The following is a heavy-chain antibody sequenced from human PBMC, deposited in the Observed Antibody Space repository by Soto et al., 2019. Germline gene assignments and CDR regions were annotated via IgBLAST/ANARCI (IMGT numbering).Heavy chain of an antibody. CDR3: ARWGIEVAADDY. CDR1: GGSISSYY. D-gene: IGHD6-19*01. Sequence: SETLSLTCTVSGGSISSYYWSWIRQPPGKGLEWIGYIYYSGSTNYNPSLKSRVTISVDTSKNQFSLKLSSVTTADTAVYYCARWGIEVAADDYWGQGTLVTVSS. V-gene: IGHV4-59*01. CDR2: IYYSGST. J-gene: IGHJ4*02.